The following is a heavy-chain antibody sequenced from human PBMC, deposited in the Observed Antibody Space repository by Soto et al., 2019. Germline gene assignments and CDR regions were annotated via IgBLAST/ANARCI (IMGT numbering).Heavy chain of an antibody. D-gene: IGHD3-3*01. CDR1: GFTFSNAW. Sequence: GGSLRLSCAASGFTFSNAWMSWVRQAPGKGLEWVGRIKSKTDGGTTDYAAPVKGRFTISREDSKNTLYLQMNSLKTEDTAVYYCTTDSLRFLEWLLPGDLYMDVWGKGTTVTVSS. J-gene: IGHJ6*03. V-gene: IGHV3-15*01. CDR2: IKSKTDGGTT. CDR3: TTDSLRFLEWLLPGDLYMDV.